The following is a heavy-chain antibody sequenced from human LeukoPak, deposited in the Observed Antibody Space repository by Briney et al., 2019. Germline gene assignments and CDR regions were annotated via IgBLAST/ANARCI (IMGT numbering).Heavy chain of an antibody. D-gene: IGHD3-10*01. Sequence: PGGSPRLSCAASGFTFSSYGMHWVRQAPGKGLEWVAFIRYDGSNKYYADSVKGRFTISRNNSNNTLYLQMNSLRAEDTAVYYCAKDWRRGSGFDYWGQGTLVTVSS. CDR2: IRYDGSNK. CDR1: GFTFSSYG. J-gene: IGHJ4*02. V-gene: IGHV3-30*02. CDR3: AKDWRRGSGFDY.